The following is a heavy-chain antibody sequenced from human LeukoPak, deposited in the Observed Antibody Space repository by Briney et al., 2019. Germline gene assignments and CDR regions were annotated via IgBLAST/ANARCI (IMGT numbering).Heavy chain of an antibody. J-gene: IGHJ5*02. CDR2: INHSGST. CDR3: ARLSQKYSSSWYYNWFDP. Sequence: SETLSLTCAAYGGSFSSYYWSWIRQPPGKGLEWIGEINHSGSTNYNPSLKSRVTISVDTSKNQFSLKLSSVTAADTAVYYCARLSQKYSSSWYYNWFDPWGQGTLVTVSS. V-gene: IGHV4-34*01. D-gene: IGHD6-13*01. CDR1: GGSFSSYY.